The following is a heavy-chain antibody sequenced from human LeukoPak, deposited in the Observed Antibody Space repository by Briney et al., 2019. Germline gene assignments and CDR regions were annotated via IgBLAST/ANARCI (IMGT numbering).Heavy chain of an antibody. Sequence: ASVKVSCKASGYTFNSYAISWVRQAPGQGLEWMGGIIPIFDTTNYAQKFQGRVTIIADKSTSTAYMELYSLRSEDTAVYYCARAIRGSKIASRYYYYYMDVWGKGTTVTVSS. J-gene: IGHJ6*03. CDR3: ARAIRGSKIASRYYYYYMDV. CDR1: GYTFNSYA. D-gene: IGHD3-10*01. V-gene: IGHV1-69*06. CDR2: IIPIFDTT.